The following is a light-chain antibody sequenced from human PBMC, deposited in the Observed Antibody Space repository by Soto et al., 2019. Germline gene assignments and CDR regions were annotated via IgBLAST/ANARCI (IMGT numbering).Light chain of an antibody. Sequence: QSALTQPPSASGSPGQSVTIPGTETSSDVGGYNYVSWYQQHPGKVPKLMVYEVNKRPSGVPDRFSGSKSGNTASLTVSGLQAEDEADYYCTSYAGGNNVFGTGTKLTVL. V-gene: IGLV2-8*01. CDR1: SSDVGGYNY. CDR3: TSYAGGNNV. CDR2: EVN. J-gene: IGLJ1*01.